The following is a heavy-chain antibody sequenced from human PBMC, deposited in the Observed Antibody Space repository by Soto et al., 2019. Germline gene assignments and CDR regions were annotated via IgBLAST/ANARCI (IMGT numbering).Heavy chain of an antibody. CDR1: GYTFTGYW. CDR2: VYPGDSDI. Sequence: GESLKISCKGSGYTFTGYWIGWVRQMPGKGLEWMGIVYPGDSDIRYSPSFRGQVAISIDKSVSTAYLQWNSLKASDTAMYYCARALTGTIHPHYFDYWGQGTLVTVSS. D-gene: IGHD1-7*01. CDR3: ARALTGTIHPHYFDY. J-gene: IGHJ4*02. V-gene: IGHV5-51*01.